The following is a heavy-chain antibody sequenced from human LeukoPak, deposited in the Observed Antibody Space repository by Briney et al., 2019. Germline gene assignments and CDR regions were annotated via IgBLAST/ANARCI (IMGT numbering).Heavy chain of an antibody. CDR1: GFTFSSYA. CDR3: AKLAFVVVVPAADY. V-gene: IGHV3-23*01. D-gene: IGHD2-2*01. J-gene: IGHJ4*02. Sequence: AGGSLRLSCAASGFTFSSYAMSWVRQAPGKGLEWVSAISGSGGSTYYADSVKGRFTTSRDNSKNTLYLQMNSLRAEDTAVYYCAKLAFVVVVPAADYWGQGTLVTVSS. CDR2: ISGSGGST.